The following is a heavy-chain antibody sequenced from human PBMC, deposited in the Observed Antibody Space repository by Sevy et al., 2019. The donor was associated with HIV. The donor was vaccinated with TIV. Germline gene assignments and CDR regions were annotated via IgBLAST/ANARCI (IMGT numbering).Heavy chain of an antibody. D-gene: IGHD5-12*01. CDR2: ITSSGSAT. V-gene: IGHV3-23*05. CDR1: GFIFSSYA. CDR3: ATYDSDGRY. J-gene: IGHJ4*02. Sequence: GGSLRLSCAASGFIFSSYAINWVRQAPGKGLEWVSDITSSGSATYYAESVKGRFTISRDNSKNTLYLQMNSLRVEDTAVYYCATYDSDGRYWGQGTLVTVSS.